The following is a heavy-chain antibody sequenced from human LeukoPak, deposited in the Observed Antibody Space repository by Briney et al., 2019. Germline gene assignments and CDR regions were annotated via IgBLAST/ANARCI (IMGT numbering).Heavy chain of an antibody. CDR3: ARDGFTICVRDNWFDP. CDR1: GFTFSSYG. CDR2: IRYDGSNK. J-gene: IGHJ5*02. D-gene: IGHD3-3*01. Sequence: GGSLRLSCAASGFTFSSYGMHWIRQAPGKGLEWVAVIRYDGSNKYYADSVKGRFTISRDNSKNTLYLQMNSLRAEDTAVYQCARDGFTICVRDNWFDPWGERTLVTVSS. V-gene: IGHV3-33*08.